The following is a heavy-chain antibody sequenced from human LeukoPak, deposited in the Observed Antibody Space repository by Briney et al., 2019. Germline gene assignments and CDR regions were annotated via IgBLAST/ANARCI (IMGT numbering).Heavy chain of an antibody. D-gene: IGHD3-10*01. Sequence: SETLSLTCTVSAGSISSSSFYWGWIRQPPGKGLEWIGSLYYSGNTYHNPSLKSRVTISVDTSKSQFSLKLSSVTATDTAVYYCARYYYGSGSYIWFDPWGQGTLVTVSS. CDR2: LYYSGNT. V-gene: IGHV4-39*01. CDR1: AGSISSSSFY. J-gene: IGHJ5*02. CDR3: ARYYYGSGSYIWFDP.